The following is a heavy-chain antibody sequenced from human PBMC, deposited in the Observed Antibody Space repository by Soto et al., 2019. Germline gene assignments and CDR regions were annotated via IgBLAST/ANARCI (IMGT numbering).Heavy chain of an antibody. V-gene: IGHV1-18*03. CDR1: GYTFTSYG. Sequence: ASVKVSCKASGYTFTSYGISWVRQAPGQGLEWMGWISAYNGNTNYAQKLQGRVTMTTDTSTSTAYMELRSLRSDDLAVFYCARDPGTMVRGVFHFDIWGQGTMVTVSS. CDR2: ISAYNGNT. D-gene: IGHD3-10*01. CDR3: ARDPGTMVRGVFHFDI. J-gene: IGHJ3*02.